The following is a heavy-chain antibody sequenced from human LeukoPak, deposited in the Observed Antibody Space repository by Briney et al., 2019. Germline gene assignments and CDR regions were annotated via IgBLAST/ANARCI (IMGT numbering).Heavy chain of an antibody. Sequence: ASVKVSCKASGYTFTNYYVHWVRQAPGQGLEWMGIINSGGGSTSNAQKFQGRVTMTRDTSTSTVYMEPSSLRSEDTAVYYCARGTYYHDSSDHDHWGQGTLVTVSS. V-gene: IGHV1-46*03. D-gene: IGHD3-22*01. J-gene: IGHJ4*02. CDR1: GYTFTNYY. CDR2: INSGGGST. CDR3: ARGTYYHDSSDHDH.